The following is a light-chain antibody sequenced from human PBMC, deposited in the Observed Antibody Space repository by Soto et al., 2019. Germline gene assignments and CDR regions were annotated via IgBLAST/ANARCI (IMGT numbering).Light chain of an antibody. CDR3: HQYHSSQQWGYT. CDR2: GAS. V-gene: IGKV3-20*01. Sequence: EFVLTQSPGTLSLSPGERATLSCRASQSIGSAYIAWYQQKPGQAPRLLISGASKRATGIPDRFRGSGSGTDFPLTISRLEPQDFALYYSHQYHSSQQWGYTFHQGTNVDI. J-gene: IGKJ2*01. CDR1: QSIGSAY.